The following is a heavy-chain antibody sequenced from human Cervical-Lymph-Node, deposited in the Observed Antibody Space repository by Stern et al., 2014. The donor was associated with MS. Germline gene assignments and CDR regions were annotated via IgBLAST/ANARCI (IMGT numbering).Heavy chain of an antibody. CDR3: ARGRDSGWYDPGY. CDR1: GFTFSNYA. V-gene: IGHV3-21*01. J-gene: IGHJ4*02. Sequence: EVQLVESGGGLVKPGGSLRLSCAASGFTFSNYAMNWVRQAPGKGLEWVSSISSVSSYTFYADSVKGRITISRDNAKNSLYLQMNSLRAEDTAVYYCARGRDSGWYDPGYWGQGTLVTVSS. CDR2: ISSVSSYT. D-gene: IGHD6-19*01.